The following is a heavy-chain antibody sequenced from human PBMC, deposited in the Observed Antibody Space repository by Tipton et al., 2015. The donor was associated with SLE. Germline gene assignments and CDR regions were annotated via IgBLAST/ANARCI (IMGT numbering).Heavy chain of an antibody. D-gene: IGHD4-17*01. J-gene: IGHJ3*02. V-gene: IGHV4-59*11. CDR2: IYYSGST. CDR1: GGSISSHY. Sequence: LRLSCTVSGGSISSHYWSWIRQPPGKGLEWIGYIYYSGSTNYNPSLKSRVTISVDTSKNQFSLKLSSVTAADTAVYYCARTTVTTKAFDIWGQGTMVTVSS. CDR3: ARTTVTTKAFDI.